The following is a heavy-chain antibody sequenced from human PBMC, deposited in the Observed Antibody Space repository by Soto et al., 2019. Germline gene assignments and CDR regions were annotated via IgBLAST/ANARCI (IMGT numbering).Heavy chain of an antibody. V-gene: IGHV4-31*03. J-gene: IGHJ6*02. Sequence: SETLSLTCTVSGGSISSGGYYWSWIRQHPGKGLEWIGYIYYSGSTYYNPSLKSRVTISVDTSKNQFSLKLSSVTAADTAVYYCARDRGLGYCSSTSCFGNYYYGMDVWGQGTTVTVSS. CDR3: ARDRGLGYCSSTSCFGNYYYGMDV. CDR2: IYYSGST. CDR1: GGSISSGGYY. D-gene: IGHD2-2*01.